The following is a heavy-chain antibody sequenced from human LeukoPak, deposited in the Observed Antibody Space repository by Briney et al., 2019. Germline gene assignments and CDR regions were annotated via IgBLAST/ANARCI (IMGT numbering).Heavy chain of an antibody. Sequence: SETLSLTCTVSGGSISIYYWGCIRQPARKGLEWIWRIYTSGSTNYNPSLKSRVPMSVDTSKNQFSLKLSSVTAADTAVYYCARAPEEGNWNYISWFDPWGQGTLVTVSS. V-gene: IGHV4-4*07. CDR2: IYTSGST. J-gene: IGHJ5*02. CDR1: GGSISIYY. D-gene: IGHD1-7*01. CDR3: ARAPEEGNWNYISWFDP.